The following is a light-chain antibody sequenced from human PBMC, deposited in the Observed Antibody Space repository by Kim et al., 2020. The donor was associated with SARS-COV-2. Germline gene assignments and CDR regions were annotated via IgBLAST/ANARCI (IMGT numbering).Light chain of an antibody. CDR1: QSVSSN. V-gene: IGKV3-15*01. CDR2: GAS. CDR3: QQYNDWPQT. Sequence: ESPGERATRACRASQSVSSNLAWYQQKPGQAPRLLVYGASSRATGVPARFSGSASGTEFTLTISSLQSEDFAVYYCQQYNDWPQTFGQGTKVDIK. J-gene: IGKJ1*01.